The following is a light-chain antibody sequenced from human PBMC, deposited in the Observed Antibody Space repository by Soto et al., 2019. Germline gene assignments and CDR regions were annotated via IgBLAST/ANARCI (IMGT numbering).Light chain of an antibody. CDR1: QTIDSW. V-gene: IGKV1-5*03. CDR3: QQYHIYSGT. CDR2: KAS. Sequence: IHMTQSPSTLSASVGYRVTITCRASQTIDSWLAWYQQRPGKPPNLLIYKASTLASGVPSRFSGSGSGTECTLTINSLQPDDFATYYCQQYHIYSGTFGQGTKVDI. J-gene: IGKJ1*01.